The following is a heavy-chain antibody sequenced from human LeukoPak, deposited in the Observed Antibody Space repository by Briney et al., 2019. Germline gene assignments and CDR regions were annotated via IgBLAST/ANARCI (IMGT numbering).Heavy chain of an antibody. J-gene: IGHJ4*02. V-gene: IGHV1-69*05. CDR1: GGTFSSYA. Sequence: SVKVSCKASGGTFSSYAISWVRQAPGQGLEWMGGIIPIFGTANYAQKFQGRVTITTDESTSTAYMELSSLRSEDTAVYYCARALYSDSSGYYPGLDHWGQGTLVTVSS. CDR3: ARALYSDSSGYYPGLDH. CDR2: IIPIFGTA. D-gene: IGHD3-22*01.